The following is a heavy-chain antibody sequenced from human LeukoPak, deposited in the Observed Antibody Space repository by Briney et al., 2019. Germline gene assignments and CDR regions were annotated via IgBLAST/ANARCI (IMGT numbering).Heavy chain of an antibody. CDR1: GGTFSSYA. D-gene: IGHD3-22*01. CDR3: RHYYDSSEAAFDY. J-gene: IGHJ4*02. V-gene: IGHV1-69*04. Sequence: SVKVSCKASGGTFSSYAISWVRQAPGQGLEWMGRIIPILGIANYAQKFQGRVTITADKSTSTAYMELSSLRSEDTAVYYCRHYYDSSEAAFDYWGQGTLVTVSS. CDR2: IIPILGIA.